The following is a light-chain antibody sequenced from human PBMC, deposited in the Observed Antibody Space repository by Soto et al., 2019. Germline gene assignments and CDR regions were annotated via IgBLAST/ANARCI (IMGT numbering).Light chain of an antibody. CDR1: QSVSSSF. J-gene: IGKJ1*01. V-gene: IGKV3-20*01. CDR3: QQYGSSPWT. Sequence: EIVLTQSPGTLSLSPGERATLSCRASQSVSSSFLAWYQQKPGQAPRLLIYGASSRATGIPDRFSGSGSGTDSTLTISGLEPGDFAVYYCQQYGSSPWTFGQGTKVEIK. CDR2: GAS.